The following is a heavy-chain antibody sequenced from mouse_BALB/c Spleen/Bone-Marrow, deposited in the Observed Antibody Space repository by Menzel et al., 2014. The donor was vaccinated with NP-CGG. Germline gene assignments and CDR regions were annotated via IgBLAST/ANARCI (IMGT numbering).Heavy chain of an antibody. J-gene: IGHJ4*01. CDR1: GFTFSSYT. CDR2: ITSGGGYT. CDR3: TRDLYDGYSYYAMDY. V-gene: IGHV5-6-4*01. Sequence: EVMLVESGGGLVKPGGSLKLSCAASGFTFSSYTMSWVRQTPEKRLEWVATITSGGGYTYYPDSVKGRFTISRDNAKSTLYLQMSSLKPEDTAMYYCTRDLYDGYSYYAMDYWGQGTSVTVSS. D-gene: IGHD2-3*01.